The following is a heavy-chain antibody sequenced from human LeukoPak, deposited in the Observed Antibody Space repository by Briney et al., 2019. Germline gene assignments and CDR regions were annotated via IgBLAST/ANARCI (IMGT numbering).Heavy chain of an antibody. J-gene: IGHJ3*02. V-gene: IGHV1-69*05. Sequence: SVKVSCKASGGTFSSYAISWVRQAPGQGLEWMGRIIPIFGTANYAQKFQGRVTITTGESTSTAYMELSSLRSEDTAVYYCASRVTSAFDIWGQGTMVTVSS. D-gene: IGHD3-16*01. CDR1: GGTFSSYA. CDR2: IIPIFGTA. CDR3: ASRVTSAFDI.